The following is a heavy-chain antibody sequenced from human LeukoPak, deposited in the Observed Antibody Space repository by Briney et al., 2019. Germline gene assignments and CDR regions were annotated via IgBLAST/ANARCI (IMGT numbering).Heavy chain of an antibody. D-gene: IGHD6-19*01. CDR2: ISYDGSNE. J-gene: IGHJ4*02. CDR3: AKAGDGSSGFDY. CDR1: GFTFSSYG. V-gene: IGHV3-30*18. Sequence: PGRSLRLSCAASGFTFSSYGMHWVRQAPGKGLEWVAVISYDGSNEYYADSVKGRFTISRDNSKNTLYLQMNSLRAEDTAVYYCAKAGDGSSGFDYWGQGTLVTVSS.